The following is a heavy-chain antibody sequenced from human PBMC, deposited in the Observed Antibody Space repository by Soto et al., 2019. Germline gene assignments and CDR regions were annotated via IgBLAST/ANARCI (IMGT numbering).Heavy chain of an antibody. CDR2: IIPIFGTA. CDR1: GGTFSSYA. D-gene: IGHD2-2*01. V-gene: IGHV1-69*05. J-gene: IGHJ6*02. CDR3: ARHVPAAGYYYGMDV. Sequence: QVQLVQSGAEVKKPGSSVKVSCKASGGTFSSYAISWVRQAPGQGLEWMGGIIPIFGTAHYAQKFQCRVTXPXXXYXXTAYMELSSLRSEDTAVYYCARHVPAAGYYYGMDVWGQGTTVTVSS.